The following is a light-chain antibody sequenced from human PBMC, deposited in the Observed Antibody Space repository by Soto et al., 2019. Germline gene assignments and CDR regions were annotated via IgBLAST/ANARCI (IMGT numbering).Light chain of an antibody. CDR3: CSFAHRSTLV. CDR1: SGDVGTYNL. CDR2: ESS. V-gene: IGLV2-23*01. J-gene: IGLJ3*02. Sequence: QSALTQPASVSGSPGQSITISCTGTSGDVGTYNLVSWYQQHPGKAPQLMIYESSKRPSGVSTRFSGSRSGNTASLIISGLQAEDEADYYCCSFAHRSTLVFGGGTKLTVL.